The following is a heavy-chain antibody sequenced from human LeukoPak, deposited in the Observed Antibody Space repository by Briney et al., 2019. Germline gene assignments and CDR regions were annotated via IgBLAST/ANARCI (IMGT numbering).Heavy chain of an antibody. V-gene: IGHV4-34*01. Sequence: SETLSLTCAVYGGSFSGYYWSWIRQPPGKGLEWIGEINHSGSTNYNPSLRSRVTISVDASKNQFSLKLSSVTAADTAVYYCARPMTYDYWGQGTLVTVSS. J-gene: IGHJ4*02. CDR3: ARPMTYDY. D-gene: IGHD2-21*02. CDR1: GGSFSGYY. CDR2: INHSGST.